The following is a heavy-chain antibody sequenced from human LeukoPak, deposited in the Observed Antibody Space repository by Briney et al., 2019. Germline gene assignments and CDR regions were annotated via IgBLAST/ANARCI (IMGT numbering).Heavy chain of an antibody. V-gene: IGHV3-30*02. J-gene: IGHJ4*02. D-gene: IGHD1-26*01. CDR1: GFTFSSYG. CDR3: AKGVVGATRLFDY. Sequence: GGSLRLSCAASGFTFSSYGMHWVRQAPGKGLEWVAFIRYDGSNKYYADSVKGRFTISRDNSKNTLYLQMNSLRAEDTAVYYCAKGVVGATRLFDYWGQGTLVTVFS. CDR2: IRYDGSNK.